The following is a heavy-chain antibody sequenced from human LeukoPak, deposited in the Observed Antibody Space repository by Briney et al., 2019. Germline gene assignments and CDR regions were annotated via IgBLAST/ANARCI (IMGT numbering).Heavy chain of an antibody. J-gene: IGHJ4*02. V-gene: IGHV5-51*01. CDR3: ATRTISSTWFFDC. CDR1: GYSFANYW. Sequence: PGESLKISCKGSGYSFANYWIAWVRQMPGKGLEWMGIIYPGDSDTRYSPSFQGQVTISAHKSISTSYLQWSSLKASDTAMYYCATRTISSTWFFDCWGQGTLVTVSS. D-gene: IGHD6-13*01. CDR2: IYPGDSDT.